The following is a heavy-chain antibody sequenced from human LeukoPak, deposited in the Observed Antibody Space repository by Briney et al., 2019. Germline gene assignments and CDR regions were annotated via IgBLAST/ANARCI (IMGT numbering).Heavy chain of an antibody. CDR1: GGSISSHY. V-gene: IGHV4-59*08. Sequence: SETLSLTCTVSGGSISSHYWSWIRQPPGKGLEWIGYIYSSGSTNYNPSVKSRATISVDTSKNQFSLKLSSVTAADTAVYYCARHFDYWGQGTLVTVSS. CDR3: ARHFDY. J-gene: IGHJ4*02. CDR2: IYSSGST.